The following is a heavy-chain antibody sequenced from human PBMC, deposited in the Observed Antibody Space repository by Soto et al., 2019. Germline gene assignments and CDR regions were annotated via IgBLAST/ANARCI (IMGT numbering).Heavy chain of an antibody. J-gene: IGHJ4*02. CDR2: IYQSGST. Sequence: PSETLSLTCAVSGGSISSGGYAWAWIRQPPGKGLEWVGYIYQSGSTYYNPSLKSRVTIAADRSKNQFSLNLASVTAADTAVYYCARSYSGGDAYFAYWGQGTVVTVSS. CDR1: GGSISSGGYA. V-gene: IGHV4-30-2*01. D-gene: IGHD2-21*02. CDR3: ARSYSGGDAYFAY.